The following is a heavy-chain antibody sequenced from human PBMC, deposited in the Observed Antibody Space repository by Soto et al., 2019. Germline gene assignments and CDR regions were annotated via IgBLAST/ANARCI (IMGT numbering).Heavy chain of an antibody. V-gene: IGHV1-3*01. Sequence: XSVKVSCKASGCTFTRYVIHWVRQAPGQSLEWMXWINAXNGNTEHSHKXXGRVTTTXXTSENTVYMELSSLRSEDTAVYYCARGNQVLDVWGQGTTVTVSS. D-gene: IGHD2-2*01. CDR1: GCTFTRYV. CDR3: ARGNQVLDV. J-gene: IGHJ6*02. CDR2: INAXNGNT.